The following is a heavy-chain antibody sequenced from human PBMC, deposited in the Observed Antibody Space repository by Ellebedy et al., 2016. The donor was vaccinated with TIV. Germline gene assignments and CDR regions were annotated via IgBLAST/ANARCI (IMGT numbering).Heavy chain of an antibody. CDR2: INPSGGST. CDR3: ARARSSGWLHTPDY. CDR1: GYTFTNYF. D-gene: IGHD3-22*01. V-gene: IGHV1-46*04. J-gene: IGHJ4*02. Sequence: AASVKVSCKASGYTFTNYFVHWVRQAPGQGLEWMGIINPSGGSTTYAQKLQGRLTMTRDTSTSTVYMELSRLRSEDTAVYYCARARSSGWLHTPDYWGQGLLVTVSS.